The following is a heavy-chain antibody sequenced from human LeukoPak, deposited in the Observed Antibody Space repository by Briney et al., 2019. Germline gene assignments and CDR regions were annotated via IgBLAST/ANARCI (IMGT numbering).Heavy chain of an antibody. D-gene: IGHD3-3*01. V-gene: IGHV1-8*03. Sequence: ASVKVSCKASGYTFTSYDINWVRQATGQGLEWMGWMNPNSGNTGYAQKFQGRVTITRNTSINTAYMELRSLRSDDTAVYYCARLFRWFLSNHFDFWGQGTLVTVSS. J-gene: IGHJ4*02. CDR2: MNPNSGNT. CDR3: ARLFRWFLSNHFDF. CDR1: GYTFTSYD.